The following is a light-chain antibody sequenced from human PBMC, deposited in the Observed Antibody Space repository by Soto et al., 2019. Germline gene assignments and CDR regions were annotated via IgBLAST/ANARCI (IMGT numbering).Light chain of an antibody. CDR3: NSYTSTYTGV. J-gene: IGLJ1*01. Sequence: SALTQPASVSGSPGQSITISCAGTSSDVGGYKYVSWYQQHPGRAPKLLIYEVSNRPSGVSNRFSGSKSGNTASLTISGLQAEDEADYYCNSYTSTYTGVFGTGTKVTVL. CDR1: SSDVGGYKY. CDR2: EVS. V-gene: IGLV2-14*01.